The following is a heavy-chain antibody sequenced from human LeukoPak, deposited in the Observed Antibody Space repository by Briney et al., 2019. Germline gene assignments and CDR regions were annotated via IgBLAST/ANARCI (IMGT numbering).Heavy chain of an antibody. CDR2: MNPNSGNT. Sequence: ASVKVSCKASGYTFTSYDINWVRQATGQGLEWMGWMNPNSGNTGYAQKFQGRVTMTRNTSISTAYMELSSLRSEDTAVYYCARGSRDSSGYHYVGGYYYYGMDVWGQGTTVTVSS. CDR1: GYTFTSYD. CDR3: ARGSRDSSGYHYVGGYYYYGMDV. D-gene: IGHD3-22*01. J-gene: IGHJ6*02. V-gene: IGHV1-8*01.